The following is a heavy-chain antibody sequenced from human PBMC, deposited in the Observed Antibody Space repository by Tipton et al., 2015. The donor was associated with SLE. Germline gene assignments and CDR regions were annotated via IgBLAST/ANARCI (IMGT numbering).Heavy chain of an antibody. Sequence: QSGAEVKKPGASVKVSCKASGYTFNTYDISWVRQASGQGLEWMGWMNPKNGNRGFAQKFQGRVTLTRNTSISTVYMELSSLTSEDTAVYYCARRWDKTWYYLDFWGQGTLVTVSS. CDR3: ARRWDKTWYYLDF. J-gene: IGHJ4*02. V-gene: IGHV1-8*01. CDR2: MNPKNGNR. D-gene: IGHD1-26*01. CDR1: GYTFNTYD.